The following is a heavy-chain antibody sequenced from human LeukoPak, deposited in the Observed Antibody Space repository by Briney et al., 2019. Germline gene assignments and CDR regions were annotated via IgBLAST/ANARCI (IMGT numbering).Heavy chain of an antibody. Sequence: ASVKVSCKASGYTFTNYAINWVRQAPGQGLEWMGWISTYNGNTNSAQKFQGRVTMTIDTSTTTASMELRSLRSDDTAVYYCARDAIVAGATWFYYYYMDVWGKGTTVTVSS. J-gene: IGHJ6*03. V-gene: IGHV1-18*01. CDR3: ARDAIVAGATWFYYYYMDV. CDR1: GYTFTNYA. CDR2: ISTYNGNT. D-gene: IGHD5-12*01.